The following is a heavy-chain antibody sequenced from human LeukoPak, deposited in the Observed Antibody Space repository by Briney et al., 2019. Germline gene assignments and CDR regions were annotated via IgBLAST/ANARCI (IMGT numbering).Heavy chain of an antibody. Sequence: GASVKVSCKASGYIFSNYAVSWVRQAPGHGLEWMGWVSTYNGKTNYAQKFQDRVTMTTDTSTRIVYMDLRSLRSDDTAMYYCARDQSGHPLEDAFGVWGQGTMVIVSS. D-gene: IGHD1-26*01. V-gene: IGHV1-18*01. CDR3: ARDQSGHPLEDAFGV. CDR1: GYIFSNYA. CDR2: VSTYNGKT. J-gene: IGHJ3*01.